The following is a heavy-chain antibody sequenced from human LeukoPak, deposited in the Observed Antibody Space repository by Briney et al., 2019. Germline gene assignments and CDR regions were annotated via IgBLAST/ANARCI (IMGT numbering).Heavy chain of an antibody. CDR3: ARHYGSITSNFDY. Sequence: SETLSLTCTVSGGSISSSSYYWSWIRQPPGKGLEWIGSIYYSGSTYYNPSLKSRVTISVDTSKNQFSLKLSSVTAADTAVYYCARHYGSITSNFDYWGQGTLVTVSS. J-gene: IGHJ4*02. CDR1: GGSISSSSYY. CDR2: IYYSGST. V-gene: IGHV4-39*01. D-gene: IGHD3-10*01.